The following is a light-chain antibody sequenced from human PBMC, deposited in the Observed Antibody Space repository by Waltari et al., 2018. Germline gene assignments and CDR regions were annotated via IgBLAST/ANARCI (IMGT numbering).Light chain of an antibody. CDR2: GAS. J-gene: IGKJ1*01. Sequence: ELVMTQSPATVSVFPGERATVSCRASQSIRSNLAWYQHKPGQAPRLLIYGASTRATGIPARFSGSGSGTEFTLTISSLQSEDFAVYFCQQYDNWLGTFGQGTKVEIK. CDR1: QSIRSN. V-gene: IGKV3-15*01. CDR3: QQYDNWLGT.